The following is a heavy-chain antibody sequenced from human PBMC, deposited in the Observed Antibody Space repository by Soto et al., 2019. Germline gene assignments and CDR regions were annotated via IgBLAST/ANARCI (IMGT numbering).Heavy chain of an antibody. J-gene: IGHJ4*02. CDR3: ARSTRGYSGYASHIDN. CDR2: THHSGRT. D-gene: IGHD5-12*01. Sequence: SETLSLTCTVSDGSMSSSNWWNWVRQPPGKGLEWIGETHHSGRTNYNPSLKSRVTISVDKSKNHFSLKLSSVTAADTAVYYCARSTRGYSGYASHIDNWGQGTQVTVS. CDR1: DGSMSSSNW. V-gene: IGHV4-4*02.